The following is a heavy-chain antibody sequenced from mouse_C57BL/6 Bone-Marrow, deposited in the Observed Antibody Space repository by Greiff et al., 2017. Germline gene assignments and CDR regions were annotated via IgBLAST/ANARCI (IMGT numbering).Heavy chain of an antibody. CDR1: GFNFKDDC. Sequence: VQLQQSGAELVRPGASVKLSCTASGFNFKDDCMHWVKQRPEQGLEWIGWIDPENGDTEYASKFQGKATITADTTSNTAYLQLSSLTSEEATFYCGSTCGNDDRGQGTSLTVSS. D-gene: IGHD2-1*01. CDR3: STCGNDD. V-gene: IGHV14-4*01. CDR2: IDPENGDT. J-gene: IGHJ4*01.